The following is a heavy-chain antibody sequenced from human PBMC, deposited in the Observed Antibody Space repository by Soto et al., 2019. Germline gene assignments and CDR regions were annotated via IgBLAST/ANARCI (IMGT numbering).Heavy chain of an antibody. V-gene: IGHV1-46*03. CDR1: GYTFTSYY. CDR2: INPSGGST. D-gene: IGHD1-26*01. CDR3: ARGGSLNWFDP. J-gene: IGHJ5*02. Sequence: GASVKVSCKASGYTFTSYYMHWVRQAPGQGPEWMGIINPSGGSTSYAQKFQGGVTMTRDTSTSTVYMELSSLRSEDTAVYYCARGGSLNWFDPWGQGTLVTVSS.